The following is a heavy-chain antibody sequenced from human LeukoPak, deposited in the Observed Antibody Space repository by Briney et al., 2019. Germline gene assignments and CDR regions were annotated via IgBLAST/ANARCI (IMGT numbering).Heavy chain of an antibody. D-gene: IGHD6-6*01. V-gene: IGHV3-23*01. Sequence: GGSLRLSCPASGFTFSSYAMSWVRQAPGKGLEWVSAISGSGGSTYYADSVKGRFTISRDNSKNTLYLQMNRLRAKDTAVYYCAKMSLSSSSYFDYWGQGTLVTVSS. J-gene: IGHJ4*02. CDR3: AKMSLSSSSYFDY. CDR2: ISGSGGST. CDR1: GFTFSSYA.